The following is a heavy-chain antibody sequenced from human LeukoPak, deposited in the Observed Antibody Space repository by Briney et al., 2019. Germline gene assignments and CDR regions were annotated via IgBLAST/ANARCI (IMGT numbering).Heavy chain of an antibody. Sequence: SETLSLTCAVYGGSFSGYYWSWIRQPPGKGLEWIGEINHSGSTNYNPSLKSRVTISVDTSKNQFSLKLSSVTAADTAVYYCARARGGGYCSSTSCYAGYYYYYYMDVWGKGTTVTISS. CDR2: INHSGST. CDR3: ARARGGGYCSSTSCYAGYYYYYYMDV. J-gene: IGHJ6*03. D-gene: IGHD2-2*01. CDR1: GGSFSGYY. V-gene: IGHV4-34*01.